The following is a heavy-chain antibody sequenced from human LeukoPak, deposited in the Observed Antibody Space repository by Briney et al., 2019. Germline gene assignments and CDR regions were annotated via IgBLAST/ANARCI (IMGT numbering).Heavy chain of an antibody. V-gene: IGHV3-21*01. CDR3: ARGDIVVVPAVPFDY. CDR2: ISSSSSYI. J-gene: IGHJ4*02. D-gene: IGHD2-2*01. CDR1: GFTFSSYS. Sequence: GGSLRLSCAASGFTFSSYSMNWVRQAPGKGLEWVSSISSSSSYIYYADSVKGRFTIPRDNAKNSLYLQMNSLRAEDTAVYYCARGDIVVVPAVPFDYWGQGTLVTVSS.